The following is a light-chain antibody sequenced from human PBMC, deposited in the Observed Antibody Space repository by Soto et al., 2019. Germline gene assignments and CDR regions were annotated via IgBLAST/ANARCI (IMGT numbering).Light chain of an antibody. CDR1: QSVSTNN. CDR2: GAS. J-gene: IGKJ1*01. Sequence: EIVLTQSPGTLALSPGERATLSCRASQSVSTNNLAWYQRKPGQAPRLLIYGASSRATDSPARFSGSGSGTDVTLTSSRLEPEDFAVYYCQQYGSSPPTFGQGTNVEIK. CDR3: QQYGSSPPT. V-gene: IGKV3-20*01.